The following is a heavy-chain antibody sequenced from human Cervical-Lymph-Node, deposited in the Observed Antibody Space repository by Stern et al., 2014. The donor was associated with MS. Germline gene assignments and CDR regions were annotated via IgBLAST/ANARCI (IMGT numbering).Heavy chain of an antibody. J-gene: IGHJ4*02. CDR2: TSYDGGNK. Sequence: VHLVESGGGVVQPGTSLRLSCVASGFTFSDFAMHWVRQAPGKGLEWVAITSYDGGNKYYTDSVKGRFTISRDNPKDTLYLQMNSLRPEDTAVYYCARDSDSSGYAVPAFESWGQGTLVTVSS. CDR3: ARDSDSSGYAVPAFES. V-gene: IGHV3-30*04. CDR1: GFTFSDFA. D-gene: IGHD3-22*01.